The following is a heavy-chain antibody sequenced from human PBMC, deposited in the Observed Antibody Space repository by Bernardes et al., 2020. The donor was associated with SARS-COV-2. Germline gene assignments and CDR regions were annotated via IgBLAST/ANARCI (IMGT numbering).Heavy chain of an antibody. J-gene: IGHJ6*03. CDR2: INHSGST. Sequence: SETLSLTCAVYGGSFSGYYWSWIRQPPGKGLEWIGEINHSGSTNYNPSLKSRVTISVDTSKNQFSLKLSSVTAADTAVYYCARGRVVVVPAAKPPNYYYYMDVWGKGTTVTVSS. CDR3: ARGRVVVVPAAKPPNYYYYMDV. D-gene: IGHD2-2*01. CDR1: GGSFSGYY. V-gene: IGHV4-34*01.